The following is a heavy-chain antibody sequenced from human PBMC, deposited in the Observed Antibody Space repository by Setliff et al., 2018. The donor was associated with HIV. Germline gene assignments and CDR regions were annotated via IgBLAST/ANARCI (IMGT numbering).Heavy chain of an antibody. CDR3: ATEGAGGSYQRASALDL. CDR2: MMTIFSTT. Sequence: SVKVSCKSSAGSYSIFAINWVRQPPGQGLEWMGGMMTIFSTTNYARKFQGRVTITTDESTGTAYMELSNLRSEDTAVYYCATEGAGGSYQRASALDLWGQGTMVTVSS. D-gene: IGHD1-26*01. V-gene: IGHV1-69*05. J-gene: IGHJ3*01. CDR1: AGSYSIFA.